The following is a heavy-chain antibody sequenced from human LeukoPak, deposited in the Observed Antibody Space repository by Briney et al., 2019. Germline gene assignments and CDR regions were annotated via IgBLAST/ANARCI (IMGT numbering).Heavy chain of an antibody. D-gene: IGHD2-2*01. CDR2: INPSGGST. CDR3: ARSLSDCSSTSCYVGYNWFDP. CDR1: GYTFTSYY. V-gene: IGHV1-46*01. J-gene: IGHJ5*02. Sequence: ASVKVSCXASGYTFTSYYMHWVRQAPGQGLEWMGIINPSGGSTSYAQKFQGRVTMTRDTSTSTVYMELSSLRSEDTAVYYCARSLSDCSSTSCYVGYNWFDPWGQGTLVTVSS.